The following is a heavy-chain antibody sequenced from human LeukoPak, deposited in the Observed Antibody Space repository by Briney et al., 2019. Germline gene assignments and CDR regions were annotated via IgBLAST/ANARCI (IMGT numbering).Heavy chain of an antibody. D-gene: IGHD2-2*01. J-gene: IGHJ4*02. CDR3: ARVPFYCSSTSCSIPFDY. CDR1: GGSISSSSYY. V-gene: IGHV4-30-2*01. CDR2: IYHSGST. Sequence: SETLSLTCTVSGGSISSSSYYWGWIRQPPGKGLEWIGYIYHSGSTYYNPSLKSRVTISVDRSKNQFSLKLSSVTAADTAVYYCARVPFYCSSTSCSIPFDYWGQGTLVTVSS.